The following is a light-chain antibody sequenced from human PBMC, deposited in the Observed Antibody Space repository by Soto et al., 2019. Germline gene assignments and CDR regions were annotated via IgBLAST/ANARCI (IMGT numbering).Light chain of an antibody. CDR2: DAS. CDR3: QQCSKWPIT. CDR1: QSVSSY. Sequence: EIVLTQSPATLSLSPGERTTLSCRASQSVSSYLAWYQQKPGQAPRLLIYDASNRATGIPARFSGSGSGTDFTLTISSLEPEDFAVYYCQQCSKWPITFGQGTRLEIK. V-gene: IGKV3-11*01. J-gene: IGKJ5*01.